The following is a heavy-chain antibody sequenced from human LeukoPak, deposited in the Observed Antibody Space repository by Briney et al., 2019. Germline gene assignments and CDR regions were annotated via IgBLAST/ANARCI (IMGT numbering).Heavy chain of an antibody. CDR2: IYYSGST. CDR1: GGSISSYY. D-gene: IGHD5-18*01. Sequence: SETLSLTCTVSGGSISSYYWSWIRQPPGKGLEWIGYIYYSGSTNYNPSLKSRVTISVDTSKNQFSLKLSSVTAADTAVYYCAREFSYVYSGPWFDPWGQGTLVTVSS. J-gene: IGHJ5*02. V-gene: IGHV4-59*01. CDR3: AREFSYVYSGPWFDP.